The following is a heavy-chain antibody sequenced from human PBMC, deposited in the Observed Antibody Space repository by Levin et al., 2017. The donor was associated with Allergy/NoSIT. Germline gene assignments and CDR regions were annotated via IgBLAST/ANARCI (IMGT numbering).Heavy chain of an antibody. Sequence: GGSLRLSCVASGFSFSSYWMSWVRQAPGKGLEWVANIKEDGSERNYVDSVKGRFTISRDNAKNSLYLQMNSLRGEDTAVYYCARPEVGGDSWGQGTLVTVSS. V-gene: IGHV3-7*01. CDR3: ARPEVGGDS. CDR2: IKEDGSER. D-gene: IGHD3-16*01. J-gene: IGHJ4*02. CDR1: GFSFSSYW.